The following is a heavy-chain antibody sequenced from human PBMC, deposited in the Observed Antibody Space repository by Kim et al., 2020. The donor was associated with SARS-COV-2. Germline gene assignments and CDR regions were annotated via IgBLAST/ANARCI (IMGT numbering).Heavy chain of an antibody. CDR1: GGSISTNNYY. V-gene: IGHV4-39*02. CDR3: ASRSVAAKAFDI. Sequence: SETLSLTCTVSGGSISTNNYYWGWIRQPPGKGLEWIGNIYHSGSTYYSPSLKSRLTISVDTSKNHFSLKLNCVTAADMAVYYCASRSVAAKAFDIWGQGTMVTVSS. D-gene: IGHD6-6*01. CDR2: IYHSGST. J-gene: IGHJ3*02.